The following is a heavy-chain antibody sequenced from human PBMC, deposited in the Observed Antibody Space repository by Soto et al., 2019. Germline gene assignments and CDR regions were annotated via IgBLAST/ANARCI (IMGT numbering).Heavy chain of an antibody. CDR1: GFTFSTYA. D-gene: IGHD2-21*02. V-gene: IGHV3-23*01. CDR3: AKHRTTRWGLHFDH. Sequence: GGSLRLSCAASGFTFSTYAMSWVRQAPGKGLEWVSGISGSDGGTYYADSVKGRFTISRDNSKNTLFLQINSLRVQDTAVYFCAKHRTTRWGLHFDHWGQGSLVTVSS. J-gene: IGHJ4*02. CDR2: ISGSDGGT.